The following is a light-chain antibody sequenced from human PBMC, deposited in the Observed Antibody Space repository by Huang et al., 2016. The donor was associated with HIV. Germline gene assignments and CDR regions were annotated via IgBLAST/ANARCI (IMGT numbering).Light chain of an antibody. CDR1: QSLTNTY. CDR2: GAS. J-gene: IGKJ3*01. V-gene: IGKV3-20*01. Sequence: ENILTQSPGTLSLSPGERATLSCRASQSLTNTYLAWYQKKAGQAPRLLIYGASTRATDIPDRFSGSGSGTDFSLTISSLEPEDFAVYFCQQYDTSPLTFGPGTKVDVK. CDR3: QQYDTSPLT.